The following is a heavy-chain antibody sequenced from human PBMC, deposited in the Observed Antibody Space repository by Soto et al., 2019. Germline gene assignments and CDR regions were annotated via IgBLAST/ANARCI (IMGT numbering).Heavy chain of an antibody. V-gene: IGHV4-39*01. CDR2: IYYSGST. D-gene: IGHD2-21*02. J-gene: IGHJ4*02. Sequence: SETLSLTCTVTGDSISSRSYYWGWIRQPPGKGLEWIGSIYYSGSTYNNPSLRSRVSMSIDTSKDQFSLKLKSVTAADTALYFWASQRTSGVTHAYFDVWGRRSLFTVSS. CDR1: GDSISSRSYY. CDR3: ASQRTSGVTHAYFDV.